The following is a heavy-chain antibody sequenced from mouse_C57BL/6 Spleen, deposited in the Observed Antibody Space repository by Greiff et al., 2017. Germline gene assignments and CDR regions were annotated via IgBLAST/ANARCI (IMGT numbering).Heavy chain of an antibody. CDR3: ARWRANWYYFDY. Sequence: VQLQQSGPELVKPGASVKISCKASGYAFSSSWMNWVKQRPGKGLEWIGRIYPGDGDTNYNGKFKGKATLTADKSSSTAYMQLSSLTSEDSAVYFCARWRANWYYFDYWGQGTTLTVSS. CDR2: IYPGDGDT. V-gene: IGHV1-82*01. D-gene: IGHD4-1*01. J-gene: IGHJ2*01. CDR1: GYAFSSSW.